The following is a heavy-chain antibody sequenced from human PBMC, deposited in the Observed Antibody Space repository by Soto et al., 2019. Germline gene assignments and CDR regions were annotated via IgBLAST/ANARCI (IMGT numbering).Heavy chain of an antibody. V-gene: IGHV3-66*01. D-gene: IGHD3-16*01. J-gene: IGHJ6*02. CDR1: GFTFSDYY. Sequence: GGSLRLSCAASGFTFSDYYMSWIRQAPGKGLEWVSYYADSVKGRFTISRDNSKNTLYLQMNSLRAEDTAVYYCARGVWAYYYGMAVWGQGTTVTVSS. CDR3: ARGVWAYYYGMAV.